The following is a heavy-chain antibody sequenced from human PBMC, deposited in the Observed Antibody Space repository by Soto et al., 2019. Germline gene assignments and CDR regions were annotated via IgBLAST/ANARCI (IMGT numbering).Heavy chain of an antibody. V-gene: IGHV3-33*01. D-gene: IGHD6-13*01. CDR3: ARDQQQLVQYYYYGMDV. Sequence: PGGSLRLSCAASGFTFSSYGMHWVRQAPGKGLEWVAVIWYDGSNKYYADSVKGRFTISRDNSKNTLYLQMNSLRAEDTAVYYCARDQQQLVQYYYYGMDVWGQGTTVTVSS. CDR2: IWYDGSNK. CDR1: GFTFSSYG. J-gene: IGHJ6*02.